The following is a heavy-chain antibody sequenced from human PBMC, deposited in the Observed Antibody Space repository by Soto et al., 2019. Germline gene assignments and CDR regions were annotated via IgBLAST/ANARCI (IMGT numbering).Heavy chain of an antibody. CDR1: GGSISSYY. CDR3: ARALILTGYYIHDAFDI. CDR2: IYYSGST. J-gene: IGHJ3*02. D-gene: IGHD3-9*01. V-gene: IGHV4-59*01. Sequence: PSETLSLTCTVYGGSISSYYWSWIRQPPGKGLEWIGYIYYSGSTNYYPSLKSRVTISVDTSKNQFSLKLSSVTAADTAVYYCARALILTGYYIHDAFDIWGQGTMVTVSS.